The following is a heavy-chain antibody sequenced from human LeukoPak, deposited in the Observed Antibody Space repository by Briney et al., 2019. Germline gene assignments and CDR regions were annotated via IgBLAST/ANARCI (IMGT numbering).Heavy chain of an antibody. CDR3: ARVPLDCSSTSCYDGLYYYYGMDV. V-gene: IGHV3-21*01. CDR2: ISSSSSYI. J-gene: IGHJ6*02. Sequence: GGSLRLSCAASGFTFSSYWLNWVRQAPGKGLEWVSSISSSSSYIYYADSVKGRFTISRDNAKNSLYLQMNSLRAEDTAVYYCARVPLDCSSTSCYDGLYYYYGMDVWGQGTTVTVSS. D-gene: IGHD2-2*01. CDR1: GFTFSSYW.